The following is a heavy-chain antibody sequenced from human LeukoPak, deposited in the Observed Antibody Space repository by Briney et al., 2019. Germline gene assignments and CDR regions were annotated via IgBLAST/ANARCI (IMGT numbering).Heavy chain of an antibody. CDR3: AGGYDKLYYYDSSGCSLFDY. CDR2: ISSSSSYI. V-gene: IGHV3-21*01. J-gene: IGHJ4*02. CDR1: VFTFSSYG. Sequence: PGGSLRLSCAASVFTFSSYGMNWVRQAPGKGLEWVSSISSSSSYIYYADSVKGRFTISRDNAKNSLYLQMNSLRAEDTAVYDCAGGYDKLYYYDSSGCSLFDYWGQGTLVTVSS. D-gene: IGHD3-22*01.